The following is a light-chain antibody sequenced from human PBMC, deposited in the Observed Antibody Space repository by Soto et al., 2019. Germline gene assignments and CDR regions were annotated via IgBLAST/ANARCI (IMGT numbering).Light chain of an antibody. CDR3: QQYYSTPQT. V-gene: IGKV4-1*01. CDR1: QSVLYSSNSKNY. Sequence: DIVMTQSPDSLAVSLGERATINCKSSQSVLYSSNSKNYLAWYQQKPGQPPKLLIYWASTRESGVPGRFSGSGSGTDFTLIISSLQAEDLAVYYCQQYYSTPQTFGQGTKVEIK. CDR2: WAS. J-gene: IGKJ1*01.